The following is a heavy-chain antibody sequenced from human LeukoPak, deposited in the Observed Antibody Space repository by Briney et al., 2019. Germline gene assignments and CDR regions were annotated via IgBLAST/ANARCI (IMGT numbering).Heavy chain of an antibody. D-gene: IGHD3-10*01. Sequence: ASMKVSCKPSGGILGTHSISWVRQAPGQGLQWMGRIVPLFFTTNYAEKFQERVSITADRSTNTVYMELASLKSEDTAIYYCATSGTSGTPDDAFDIWGRGTMVIVSS. V-gene: IGHV1-69*06. CDR1: GGILGTHS. J-gene: IGHJ3*02. CDR3: ATSGTSGTPDDAFDI. CDR2: IVPLFFTT.